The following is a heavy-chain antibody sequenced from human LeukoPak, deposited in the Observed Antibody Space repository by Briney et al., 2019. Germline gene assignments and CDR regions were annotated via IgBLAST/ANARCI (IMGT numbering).Heavy chain of an antibody. Sequence: SETLSLTCTVSGGSISSSSYYWGWMRQPPGKGLEWIGSIYYSGSTYYNPSLKSRVTISVDTSKNQFSLKLSSVTAADTAVYYCARRYCSSTSCYTPNWFDPWGQGTLVTVSS. CDR3: ARRYCSSTSCYTPNWFDP. J-gene: IGHJ5*02. V-gene: IGHV4-39*01. CDR2: IYYSGST. D-gene: IGHD2-2*02. CDR1: GGSISSSSYY.